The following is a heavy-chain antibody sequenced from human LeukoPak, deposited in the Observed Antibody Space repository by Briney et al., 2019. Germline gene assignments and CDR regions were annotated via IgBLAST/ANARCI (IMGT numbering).Heavy chain of an antibody. V-gene: IGHV3-7*01. CDR2: IKEDGSQK. Sequence: GGSLRLSCAASGFTFSSYWMSWVRQAPGKGLEWVANIKEDGSQKYYVDSVKGRFTISRDNVKKSLYLQMNSLGAEDTALYYCARSPRVPAAIRFDYWGQGTLVTVSS. CDR3: ARSPRVPAAIRFDY. J-gene: IGHJ4*02. CDR1: GFTFSSYW. D-gene: IGHD2-2*02.